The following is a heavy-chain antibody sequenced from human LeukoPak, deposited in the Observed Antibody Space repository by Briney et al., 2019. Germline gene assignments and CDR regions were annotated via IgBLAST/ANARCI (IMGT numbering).Heavy chain of an antibody. D-gene: IGHD6-19*01. J-gene: IGHJ4*02. CDR2: IHYSGST. V-gene: IGHV4-39*07. CDR3: ARGGGWLPDH. CDR1: GGSISGDGYH. Sequence: SETLSLTCSVSGGSISGDGYHWGWIRRPPGKGLEWIGSIHYSGSTNYNPSLKSRVTISVDMSKNQFSLKLSSVTAADTAVYFCARGGGWLPDHWGQGTLVTVSS.